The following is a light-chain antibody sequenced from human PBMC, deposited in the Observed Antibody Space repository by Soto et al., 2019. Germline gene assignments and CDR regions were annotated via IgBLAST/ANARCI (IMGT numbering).Light chain of an antibody. V-gene: IGLV7-46*01. CDR3: LLSYSGARPVV. Sequence: QAVVTQEPSLTVSPGGTVTLTCGSSTGAVTSGHYPYWFQQKPGQAPRTLIYDTSNKHSWTPARFSGSLVGGKAALTLSGAQPEDEAEYDCLLSYSGARPVVFGGGTQVPVL. J-gene: IGLJ2*01. CDR2: DTS. CDR1: TGAVTSGHY.